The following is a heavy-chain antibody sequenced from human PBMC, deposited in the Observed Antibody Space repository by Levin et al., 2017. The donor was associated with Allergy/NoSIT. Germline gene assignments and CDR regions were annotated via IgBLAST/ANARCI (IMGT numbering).Heavy chain of an antibody. Sequence: GGSLRLSCAASGFTFSSYWMHWVRQAPGKGLVWVSRINSDGSSTSYADSVKGRFTISRDNAKNTLYLQMNSLRAEDTAVYYCARELSYCSSTSCSHGRYFDLWGRGTLVTVSS. D-gene: IGHD2-2*01. CDR3: ARELSYCSSTSCSHGRYFDL. V-gene: IGHV3-74*01. J-gene: IGHJ2*01. CDR1: GFTFSSYW. CDR2: INSDGSST.